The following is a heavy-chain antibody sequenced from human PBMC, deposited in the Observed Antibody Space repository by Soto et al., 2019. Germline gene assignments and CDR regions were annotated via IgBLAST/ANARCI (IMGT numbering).Heavy chain of an antibody. CDR2: ISGSGGST. J-gene: IGHJ2*01. D-gene: IGHD2-2*01. CDR3: AFFFQVEDGIPDVLSVSAFLLNRSSDL. Sequence: GKGLEWVSAISGSGGSTYYADSVKGRFTISRDNSKNTLYLQRNSLRAEDTAVYYCAFFFQVEDGIPDVLSVSAFLLNRSSDL. V-gene: IGHV3-23*01.